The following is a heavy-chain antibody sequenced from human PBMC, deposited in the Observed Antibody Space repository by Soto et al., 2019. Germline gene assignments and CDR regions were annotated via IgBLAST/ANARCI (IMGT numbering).Heavy chain of an antibody. D-gene: IGHD3-3*02. Sequence: SGTLSLTCAVSGGSFSGYFWAWIRQAPGKGLEWIGEITHSGGTNYNSSLKSRVMISVDTSKKQFSLILSSVTAADTAVYYCARDRQFYHFWSGYENEGPDGLDVWGQGTTVTVSS. J-gene: IGHJ6*02. CDR1: GGSFSGYF. CDR2: ITHSGGT. CDR3: ARDRQFYHFWSGYENEGPDGLDV. V-gene: IGHV4-34*01.